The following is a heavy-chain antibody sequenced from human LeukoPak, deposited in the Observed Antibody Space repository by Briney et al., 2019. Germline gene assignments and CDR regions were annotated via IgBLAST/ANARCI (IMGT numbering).Heavy chain of an antibody. V-gene: IGHV3-74*01. CDR2: INSDGSST. CDR1: GFTFNSYW. J-gene: IGHJ4*02. Sequence: RPGGSLRLSCAASGFTFNSYWMHWVRQAPGRGLVWVSRINSDGSSTSYADSVKGRFTISRDNAKNTLYLQMNSLRAEDTAVYYCARKLYGSGSYYWFDYWGQGTLVTVSS. D-gene: IGHD3-10*01. CDR3: ARKLYGSGSYYWFDY.